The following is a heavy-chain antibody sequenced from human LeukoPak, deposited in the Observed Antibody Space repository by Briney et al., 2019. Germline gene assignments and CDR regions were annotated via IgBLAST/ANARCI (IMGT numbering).Heavy chain of an antibody. V-gene: IGHV3-7*01. CDR3: ARETMVRGVIISTDFDY. D-gene: IGHD3-10*01. CDR2: IKQDGSEK. Sequence: PGGSLRLSCAASGFTFSSYWMSWVRQAPGKGLEWVANIKQDGSEKYYVDSVKGRFTISRDNAKNSLYLQMNSLRAEDTAVYYWARETMVRGVIISTDFDYWGQGTLVTVSS. J-gene: IGHJ4*02. CDR1: GFTFSSYW.